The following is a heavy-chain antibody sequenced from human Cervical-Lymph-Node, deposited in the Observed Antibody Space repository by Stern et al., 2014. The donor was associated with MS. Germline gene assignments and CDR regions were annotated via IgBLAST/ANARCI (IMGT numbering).Heavy chain of an antibody. CDR1: GGSIRSGFYF. V-gene: IGHV4-39*01. CDR2: SFYSGTT. J-gene: IGHJ4*02. D-gene: IGHD3-22*01. Sequence: QLQLQESGPGLVKPSETLSLTCTVSGGSIRSGFYFWGWIRQSPGKGLGWIGYSFYSGTTSYNPSLKSRVNISVDTSKNQFSLRLNSVTAADTAVYYCAGYYDSSGYSSFDSWGQGALVIVSS. CDR3: AGYYDSSGYSSFDS.